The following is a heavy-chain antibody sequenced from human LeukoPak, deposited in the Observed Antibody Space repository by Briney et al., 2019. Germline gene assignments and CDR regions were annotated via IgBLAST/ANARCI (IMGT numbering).Heavy chain of an antibody. CDR2: IIPICGTE. CDR3: AREVRDGYNLATFYYYYMDV. V-gene: IGHV1-69*05. D-gene: IGHD5-24*01. CDR1: GGTFSSYA. Sequence: SVKVSCKASGGTFSSYAISWVRQAPGKGLEWMGGIIPICGTEYYAHRFQGRVTITTDESTSTAYMELSSLRSEDTAVYYCAREVRDGYNLATFYYYYMDVWGKGTTVTVSS. J-gene: IGHJ6*03.